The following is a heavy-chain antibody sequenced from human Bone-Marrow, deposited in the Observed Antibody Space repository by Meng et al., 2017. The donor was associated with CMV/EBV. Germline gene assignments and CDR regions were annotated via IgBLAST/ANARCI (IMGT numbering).Heavy chain of an antibody. CDR1: GFTFSTYG. CDR3: ARDYNGMDV. V-gene: IGHV3-33*01. CDR2: IWYDGSNK. Sequence: SCAASGFTFSTYGMHWVRQAPGKGLEWVAVIWYDGSNKYYGDSVKGRSTISRDNSKNTLYLQMNSLRAEDTAVYYCARDYNGMDVWGQGTTVTVSS. J-gene: IGHJ6*02.